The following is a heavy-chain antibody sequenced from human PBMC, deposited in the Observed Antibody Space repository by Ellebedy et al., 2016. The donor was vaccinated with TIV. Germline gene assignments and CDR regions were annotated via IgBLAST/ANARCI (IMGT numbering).Heavy chain of an antibody. V-gene: IGHV3-48*01. Sequence: GGSLRLXCEASGFPFSRYTMNWVRLAPGKGLEWLSYIDISSRTIQYADSVKGRFTISRDNAENSLYLRMTGLRVEDTAVYYCARDPADDAFDLWGRGTVVTVSS. CDR1: GFPFSRYT. CDR3: ARDPADDAFDL. CDR2: IDISSRTI. J-gene: IGHJ3*01.